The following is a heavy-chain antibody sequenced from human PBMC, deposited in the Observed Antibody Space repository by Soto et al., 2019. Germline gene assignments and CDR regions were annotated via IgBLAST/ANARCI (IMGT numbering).Heavy chain of an antibody. CDR1: GGSLSGYY. Sequence: QVQLQQWGAGLLKPSETLSLTCAVYGGSLSGYYWSWIRQPPGKALEWIGEFIHSGNSSYNPSRKSRVTISVDTSKNQLFLNLSSVTAADTAMYYCARHHVRGRTILGAAEFWGQGTLVTVSS. D-gene: IGHD1-26*01. CDR3: ARHHVRGRTILGAAEF. J-gene: IGHJ4*02. V-gene: IGHV4-34*12. CDR2: FIHSGNS.